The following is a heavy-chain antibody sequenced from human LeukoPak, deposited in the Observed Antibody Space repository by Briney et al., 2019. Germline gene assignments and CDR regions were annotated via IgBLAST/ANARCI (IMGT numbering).Heavy chain of an antibody. D-gene: IGHD3-16*01. CDR1: GFTFSSYA. CDR2: ISHDGSNK. J-gene: IGHJ4*02. CDR3: ARDNAEGSIMITFGGVDY. Sequence: PGGSLRLSCAASGFTFSSYAMHWVRRAPGKGLEWVAVISHDGSNKYYADSVKGRFTISRDSSKNTLFLQMNSLRAEDTALYYCARDNAEGSIMITFGGVDYWGQGTLVTVSS. V-gene: IGHV3-30-3*01.